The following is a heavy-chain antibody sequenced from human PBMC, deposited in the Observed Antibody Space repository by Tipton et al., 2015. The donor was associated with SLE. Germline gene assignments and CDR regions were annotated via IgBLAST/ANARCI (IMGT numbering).Heavy chain of an antibody. J-gene: IGHJ6*02. Sequence: LRLSCTVSGGSISSYYWSWIRQPPGKGLEWIGYIYYSGSTNYNPSLKSRVTISVDTSKNQFSLNLSSVTAADTAVYYCAREKTGDTYYSYGMDVWGQGTTVTVSS. D-gene: IGHD7-27*01. CDR1: GGSISSYY. CDR3: AREKTGDTYYSYGMDV. CDR2: IYYSGST. V-gene: IGHV4-59*01.